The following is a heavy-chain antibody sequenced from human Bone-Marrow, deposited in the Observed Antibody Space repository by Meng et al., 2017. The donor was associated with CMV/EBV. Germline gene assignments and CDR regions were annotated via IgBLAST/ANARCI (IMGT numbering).Heavy chain of an antibody. Sequence: GGSLRLSCAASGFTFSSCWMSWVRQAPGKGLEWVANIKQDGSEKYYVDSVKGRFTISRDNAKNSLYLQMNSLRAEDTAVYYCARDGLELRYYYYGMDVWGQGTTVTVSS. CDR2: IKQDGSEK. J-gene: IGHJ6*02. CDR3: ARDGLELRYYYYGMDV. CDR1: GFTFSSCW. V-gene: IGHV3-7*01. D-gene: IGHD1-7*01.